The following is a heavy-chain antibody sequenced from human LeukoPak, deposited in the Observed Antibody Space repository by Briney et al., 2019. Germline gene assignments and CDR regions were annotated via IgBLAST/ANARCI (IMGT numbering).Heavy chain of an antibody. Sequence: GGPLRLSCAASGFTFSSYGMHWVRQAPGKGLEWVAFIRYDGSNKYYADSVKGRFTIFRDNSKNTLYLQMNSLRAEDTAVYYCARDPDYGGNSVSDYWGQGTLVTVSS. CDR2: IRYDGSNK. J-gene: IGHJ4*02. CDR3: ARDPDYGGNSVSDY. CDR1: GFTFSSYG. D-gene: IGHD4-23*01. V-gene: IGHV3-30*02.